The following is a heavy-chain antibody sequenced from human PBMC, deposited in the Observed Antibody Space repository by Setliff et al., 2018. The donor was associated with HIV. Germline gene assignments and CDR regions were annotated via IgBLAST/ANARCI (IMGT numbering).Heavy chain of an antibody. CDR1: GGTFGIYC. D-gene: IGHD3-3*01. CDR3: ARGNLKNFWSGHSVYGMDV. J-gene: IGHJ6*02. CDR2: TIPMFGTA. Sequence: ASVKVSCKASGGTFGIYCISWVRQAPGQGLEWMGGTIPMFGTANYAQKFQGRVTSTTDESTNTGYRELSCLRTEDTAVYYCARGNLKNFWSGHSVYGMDVWGQGTTVTVSS. V-gene: IGHV1-69*05.